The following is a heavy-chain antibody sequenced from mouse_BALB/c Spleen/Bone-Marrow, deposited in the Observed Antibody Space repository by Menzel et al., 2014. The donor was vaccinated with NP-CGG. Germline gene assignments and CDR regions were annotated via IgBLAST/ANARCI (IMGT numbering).Heavy chain of an antibody. J-gene: IGHJ4*01. CDR1: GYTFTSTW. Sequence: VKLMESGSVLVRPGDSVKLSCKASGYTFTSTWIHWAKQRPGQGLEWIGEIHPSSGNTKYNEKLKGKATLTADTSSSTAYVDLSSLTSEDSAVYYCTRDGVGGAMDYWGQGTSVTVSS. CDR2: IHPSSGNT. CDR3: TRDGVGGAMDY. V-gene: IGHV1S130*01. D-gene: IGHD2-3*01.